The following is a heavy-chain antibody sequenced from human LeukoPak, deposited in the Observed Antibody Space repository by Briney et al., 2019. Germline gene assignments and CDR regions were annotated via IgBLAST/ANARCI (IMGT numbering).Heavy chain of an antibody. V-gene: IGHV4-4*02. D-gene: IGHD3-10*01. CDR3: ARDSPYYYGSGSATYYMDV. J-gene: IGHJ6*03. Sequence: PSETLSLTCAVSGGSISSSNWWSWVRQPPGKGLEWIGYIYYSGSTNYNPSLKSRVTISVDTSKNQFSLKLSSVTAADTAVYYCARDSPYYYGSGSATYYMDVWGKGTTVTISS. CDR2: IYYSGST. CDR1: GGSISSSNW.